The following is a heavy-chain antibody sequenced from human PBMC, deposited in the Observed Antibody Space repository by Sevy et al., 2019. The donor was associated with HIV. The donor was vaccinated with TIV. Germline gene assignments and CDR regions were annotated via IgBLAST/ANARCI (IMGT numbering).Heavy chain of an antibody. CDR3: AREGCTKPHDY. J-gene: IGHJ4*02. CDR1: GFTFSKYS. V-gene: IGHV3-23*01. D-gene: IGHD2-8*01. CDR2: FSFGCGRI. Sequence: GGSLRLSCEASGFTFSKYSMSWVRQAPGKGLEWVSTFSFGCGRINYADSVKGRFTISRDDSKNTLYLQMNSLRAEDTAVYYCAREGCTKPHDYWGQGTLVTVSS.